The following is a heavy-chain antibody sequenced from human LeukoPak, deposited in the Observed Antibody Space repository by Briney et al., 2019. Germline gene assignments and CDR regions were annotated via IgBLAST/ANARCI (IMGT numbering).Heavy chain of an antibody. D-gene: IGHD4-17*01. CDR2: ISTYNGNT. J-gene: IGHJ5*02. CDR3: ARGSGVGDFLSWFDP. CDR1: GYSFNTYG. Sequence: ASVKVSCKASGYSFNTYGVSWVRRAAGQGLEWMGWISTYNGNTKYAQKFQGRVTMTTDTSTSTAYMELRSLRSDDTAVYYCARGSGVGDFLSWFDPWGQGTLVTVS. V-gene: IGHV1-18*01.